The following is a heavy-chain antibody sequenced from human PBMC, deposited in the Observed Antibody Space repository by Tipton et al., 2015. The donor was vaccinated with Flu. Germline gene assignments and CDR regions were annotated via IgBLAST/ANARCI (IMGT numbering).Heavy chain of an antibody. Sequence: GSLRLSCAASGFTLSRYWMSWVRQAPGKGLEWVANIKQDGSEKYYVDSVKGRFIISRDNAKNSLYLQMNSLRSEDTAVYYCARAWAAAGSAWGQGTLVTVSS. V-gene: IGHV3-7*01. CDR3: ARAWAAAGSA. D-gene: IGHD6-13*01. CDR2: IKQDGSEK. CDR1: GFTLSRYW. J-gene: IGHJ5*02.